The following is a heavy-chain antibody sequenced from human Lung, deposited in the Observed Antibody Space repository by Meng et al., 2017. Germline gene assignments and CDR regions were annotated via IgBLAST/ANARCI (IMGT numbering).Heavy chain of an antibody. D-gene: IGHD4-11*01. CDR3: ARGPTTMAHDFDY. CDR1: GGSFSDYY. CDR2: INHSGST. V-gene: IGHV4-34*01. J-gene: IGHJ4*02. Sequence: QVRLQQLGAGLLKPSETLSPTCVVSGGSFSDYYWSWIRQPPGKGLEWIGEINHSGSTNYNPSLESRATISVDTSQNNLSLKLSSVTAADSAVYYCARGPTTMAHDFDYWGQGTLVTVSS.